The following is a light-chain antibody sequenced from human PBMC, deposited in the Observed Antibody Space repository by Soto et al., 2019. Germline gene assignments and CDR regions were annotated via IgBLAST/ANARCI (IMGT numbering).Light chain of an antibody. CDR1: QSVSSSY. Sequence: EIVLTQSPGTLTLSPGERATLSCRASQSVSSSYLAWYQQKPGQAPRLLIYGASSRATGIPDRFSGSGSGTDFTLTISRLEPEDFAVHYCQKYGDSRAFGQGTKV. CDR2: GAS. J-gene: IGKJ1*01. V-gene: IGKV3-20*01. CDR3: QKYGDSRA.